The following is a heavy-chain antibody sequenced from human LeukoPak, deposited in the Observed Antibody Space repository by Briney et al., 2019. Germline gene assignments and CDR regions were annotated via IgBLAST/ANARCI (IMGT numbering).Heavy chain of an antibody. CDR1: GGSFSGYY. J-gene: IGHJ4*02. CDR3: ARDVDTVLVD. D-gene: IGHD2-2*03. CDR2: INHSGST. V-gene: IGHV4-34*01. Sequence: SETLSLTCAVYGGSFSGYYWSWIRQPPGKGLEWIGEINHSGSTNYNPSLKSRVTISVDTSKNQFSLKLSSVTAADTAVYYCARDVDTVLVDWGQGTLVTVSS.